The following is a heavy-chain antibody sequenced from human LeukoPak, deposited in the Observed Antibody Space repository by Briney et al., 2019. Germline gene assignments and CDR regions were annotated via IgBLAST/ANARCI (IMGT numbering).Heavy chain of an antibody. V-gene: IGHV3-30*02. J-gene: IGHJ4*02. D-gene: IGHD3-22*01. CDR1: GFTFSSYG. CDR2: IRYDGSNK. Sequence: HSGGSLRLSCAASGFTFSSYGMHWVRQAPGKGLEWVAFIRYDGSNKYYADSVKGRFTISRDNSKNTLYLQMNSLRAEDTAVYYCATPQGYYYDSSGFPLDYWGQGTLVTVSS. CDR3: ATPQGYYYDSSGFPLDY.